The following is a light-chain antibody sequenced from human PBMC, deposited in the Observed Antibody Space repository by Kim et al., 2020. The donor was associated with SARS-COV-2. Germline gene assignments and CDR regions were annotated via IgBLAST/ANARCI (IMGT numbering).Light chain of an antibody. CDR3: QQRNMWPRT. CDR1: KGIGSH. J-gene: IGKJ1*01. CDR2: DAY. Sequence: PGERPTLSFRASKGIGSHLAWYQQKPGQAPRLLTSDAYNRATGIPARFSGSGSGTDFTLTVNSLQAEDSAVYYCQQRNMWPRTFGQGTKVEIK. V-gene: IGKV3-11*01.